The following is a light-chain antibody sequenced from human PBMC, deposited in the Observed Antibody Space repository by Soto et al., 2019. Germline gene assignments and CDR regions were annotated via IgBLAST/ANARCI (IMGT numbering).Light chain of an antibody. CDR1: QSVSSSY. CDR2: GAS. J-gene: IGKJ1*01. V-gene: IGKV3-20*01. CDR3: QQYGSSPGT. Sequence: EIVLTQSPGTLSLSPGERATLSCRASQSVSSSYLAWYQQKPGQAPRLLIYGASGRATGIPDRFSGSGSGTDFTLTISRLEPEDFAVYYCQQYGSSPGTFGQGTKV.